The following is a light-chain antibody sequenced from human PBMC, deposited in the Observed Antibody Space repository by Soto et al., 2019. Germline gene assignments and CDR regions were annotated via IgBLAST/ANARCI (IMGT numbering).Light chain of an antibody. Sequence: SYELTQPPSVSVAPGKTATITCGGNSIGSKAVHWYQQRPGQAPVLVIYYDSGRPSGIPERFSGSNSGNTATLTISRVEAGDEADYYCQVWITNTDLMVFGGGTKVTVL. CDR3: QVWITNTDLMV. CDR1: SIGSKA. V-gene: IGLV3-21*04. CDR2: YDS. J-gene: IGLJ2*01.